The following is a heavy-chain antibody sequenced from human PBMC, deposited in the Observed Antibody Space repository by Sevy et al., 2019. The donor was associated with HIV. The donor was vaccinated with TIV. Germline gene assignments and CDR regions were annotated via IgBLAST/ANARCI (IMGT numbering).Heavy chain of an antibody. V-gene: IGHV4-59*02. J-gene: IGHJ4*02. Sequence: SETLSLTCTVSGGSVNNYYWTWIRQSPGKGLEGIAYIHDNGRTKYNPSLKSRVSISVDMSKNQFSLKLTSVTAADTAVYYCARIPDISGWPFDIWGQGALVTVSS. CDR2: IHDNGRT. CDR3: ARIPDISGWPFDI. CDR1: GGSVNNYY. D-gene: IGHD6-19*01.